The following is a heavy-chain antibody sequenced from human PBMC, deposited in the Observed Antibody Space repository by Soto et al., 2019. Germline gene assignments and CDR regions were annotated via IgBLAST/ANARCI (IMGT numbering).Heavy chain of an antibody. J-gene: IGHJ6*02. CDR1: GYTFTSYG. CDR3: ARVGHTYYYASYGMDV. CDR2: ISAYNGNT. V-gene: IGHV1-18*01. Sequence: QVQLVQSGAEVKKPGASVKVSCKASGYTFTSYGISWVRQAPGQGLEWMGWISAYNGNTNYAQKLQGRVTMTTDTSTSTGYMERRSLRSDDTAVYYCARVGHTYYYASYGMDVWGQGTTVTVSS. D-gene: IGHD3-10*01.